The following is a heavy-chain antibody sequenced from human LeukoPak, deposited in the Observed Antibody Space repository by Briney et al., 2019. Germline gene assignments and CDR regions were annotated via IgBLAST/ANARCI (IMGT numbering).Heavy chain of an antibody. V-gene: IGHV4-34*01. CDR2: INHSGST. Sequence: PSETLSLTCAVYGVSFSGYYWSWIRQPPGKGLEWIGEINHSGSTNYNPSLKSRVTISVDTSKNQFSLKLSSVTAADAAVYYCARGPPGGATDYWGQGTLVTVSS. CDR1: GVSFSGYY. D-gene: IGHD1-26*01. J-gene: IGHJ4*02. CDR3: ARGPPGGATDY.